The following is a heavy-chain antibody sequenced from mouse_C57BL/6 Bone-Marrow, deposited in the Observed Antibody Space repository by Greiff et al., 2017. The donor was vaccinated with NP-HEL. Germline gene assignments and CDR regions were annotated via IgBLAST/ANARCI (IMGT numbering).Heavy chain of an antibody. CDR2: IYPRSGNT. CDR1: GYTFTSYG. D-gene: IGHD2-4*01. CDR3: ARTYYDYGYYFDY. V-gene: IGHV1-81*01. J-gene: IGHJ2*01. Sequence: VKVVESGAELARPGASVKLSCKASGYTFTSYGISWVKQRTGQGLEWIGEIYPRSGNTYYNEKFKGKATLTADKSSSTAYMELRSLTSEDSAVYFCARTYYDYGYYFDYWGQGTTLTVSS.